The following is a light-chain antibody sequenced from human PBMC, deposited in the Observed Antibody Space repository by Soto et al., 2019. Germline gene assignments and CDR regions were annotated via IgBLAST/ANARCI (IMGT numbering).Light chain of an antibody. Sequence: DIQMTQSPSPLSASVGDRVTITCQASHDISDNLNWYQQKPGKAPKLLIYGASNLETGVTSRFSGSGSGTHFTFTISTLQPEDSATYYCQQYGNVPGPFGPGTKVELK. CDR1: HDISDN. CDR2: GAS. V-gene: IGKV1-33*01. J-gene: IGKJ3*01. CDR3: QQYGNVPGP.